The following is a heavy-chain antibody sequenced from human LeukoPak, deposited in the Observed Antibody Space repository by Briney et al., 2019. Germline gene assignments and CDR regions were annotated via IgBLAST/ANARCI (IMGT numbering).Heavy chain of an antibody. D-gene: IGHD3-16*01. CDR2: IYYSGST. J-gene: IGHJ5*02. CDR1: GGSISSSSYY. V-gene: IGHV4-39*01. CDR3: ARIILRGLNWFDL. Sequence: PSETLSLTCTVSGGSISSSSYYWGWIRQPPGKGLEWIGSIYYSGSTYYNPSLESRVTISVDTSKNQFSLKLSSVTAADTAVYYCARIILRGLNWFDLWGQGTLVTVSS.